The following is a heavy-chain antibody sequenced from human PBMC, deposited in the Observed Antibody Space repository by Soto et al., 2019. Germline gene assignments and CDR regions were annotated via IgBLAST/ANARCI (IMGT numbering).Heavy chain of an antibody. V-gene: IGHV1-69*01. D-gene: IGHD1-26*01. J-gene: IGHJ3*02. CDR1: GGTCSSYA. Sequence: QVQLVQSGAEVKKPGSSVKVSCKASGGTCSSYAISWVRQAPGQGLEWMGGIIPIFGTANYAQKFQGRVTITADESTSTAYMELSSLRSEDTAVYNCASPIVGAIDAFDIWGQGTMVTVSS. CDR2: IIPIFGTA. CDR3: ASPIVGAIDAFDI.